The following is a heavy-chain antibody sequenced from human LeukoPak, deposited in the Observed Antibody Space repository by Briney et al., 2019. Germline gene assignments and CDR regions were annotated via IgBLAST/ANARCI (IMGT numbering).Heavy chain of an antibody. Sequence: GTSVKVSCKASGFTFTSPAMQWVRQARGQRLEWIGWIVVGSGNTNYAQKFQERVTITRDMSTSTAYMELSSLRSEDTAVYYCAADPSYSNDYYYYMDVWGKGTTVTVSS. V-gene: IGHV1-58*02. J-gene: IGHJ6*03. CDR3: AADPSYSNDYYYYMDV. CDR2: IVVGSGNT. D-gene: IGHD6-13*01. CDR1: GFTFTSPA.